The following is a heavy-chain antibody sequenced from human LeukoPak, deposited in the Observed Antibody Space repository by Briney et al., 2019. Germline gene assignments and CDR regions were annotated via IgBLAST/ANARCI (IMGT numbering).Heavy chain of an antibody. V-gene: IGHV3-30-3*01. CDR2: ISYDGSNK. J-gene: IGHJ3*02. CDR1: GFTFSSYA. CDR3: ARGRRGNLSAFDI. D-gene: IGHD1-14*01. Sequence: GGSLRLSCAASGFTFSSYAMHWVRQAPGKGLEWVAVISYDGSNKYYADSVKGRFTISRDNSKNTLYLQMNSLRAEDTAVYYCARGRRGNLSAFDIWGQGTIVTVSS.